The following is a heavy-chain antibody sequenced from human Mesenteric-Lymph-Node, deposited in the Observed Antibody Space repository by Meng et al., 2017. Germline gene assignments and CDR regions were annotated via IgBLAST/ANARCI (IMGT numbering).Heavy chain of an antibody. CDR2: MDYRGST. Sequence: QLQESGPGLVKPSETLSLTCAVSGGSISRSDWWSWVRQPPGKGLEWIGYMDYRGSTFYNPSLKSRVTISVDTSKNQFSLKLSSVTAADTAVYFCARGELLWDYWGQGTLVTVSS. D-gene: IGHD2-2*01. V-gene: IGHV4-30-4*01. J-gene: IGHJ4*02. CDR3: ARGELLWDY. CDR1: GGSISRSDW.